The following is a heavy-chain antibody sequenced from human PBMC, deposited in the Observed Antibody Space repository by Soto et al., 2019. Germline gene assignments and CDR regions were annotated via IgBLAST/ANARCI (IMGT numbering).Heavy chain of an antibody. J-gene: IGHJ4*02. CDR3: AKDPELRFLVYYFDY. CDR2: ISGSGGST. CDR1: GFTFSSYA. D-gene: IGHD3-3*01. V-gene: IGHV3-23*01. Sequence: GGSLRLSCAASGFTFSSYAMSWVRQAPGKGLEWVSAISGSGGSTYYADSVKGRFTISRDNSKNTLYLQMNSLRAEDTAVYYCAKDPELRFLVYYFDYWGQGTLVTVSS.